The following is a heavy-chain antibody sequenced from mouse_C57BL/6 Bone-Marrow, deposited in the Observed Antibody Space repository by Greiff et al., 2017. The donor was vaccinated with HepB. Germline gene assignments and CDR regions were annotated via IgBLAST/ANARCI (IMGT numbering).Heavy chain of an antibody. CDR1: GFTFSDYY. CDR3: ARNYGSSSWFAD. Sequence: DVQLVESGGGLVQPGGSLKLSCAASGFTFSDYYMYWVRQTPEKRLEWVAYISNGGGSTYYPDTVKGRSTISRDNAKNPLYLQMSRLKSEDTAMYYCARNYGSSSWFADWGQGTLVTVSA. CDR2: ISNGGGST. D-gene: IGHD1-1*01. J-gene: IGHJ3*01. V-gene: IGHV5-12*01.